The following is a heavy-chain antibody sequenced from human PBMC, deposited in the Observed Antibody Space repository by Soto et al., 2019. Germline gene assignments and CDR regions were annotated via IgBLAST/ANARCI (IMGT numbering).Heavy chain of an antibody. Sequence: EVQLMESGGGLIKPGGSLRLSCAASGFTFSNAWMNWVRQAPGKGLEWVGRIKSKTDGGKTGYAAPVKGRFTISRDDSKNTLYLQMNSLTTEDTAVYYCTTVLTVYSYDNSGYSFWGQGTLVTVSS. D-gene: IGHD3-22*01. CDR2: IKSKTDGGKT. J-gene: IGHJ4*02. CDR3: TTVLTVYSYDNSGYSF. CDR1: GFTFSNAW. V-gene: IGHV3-15*07.